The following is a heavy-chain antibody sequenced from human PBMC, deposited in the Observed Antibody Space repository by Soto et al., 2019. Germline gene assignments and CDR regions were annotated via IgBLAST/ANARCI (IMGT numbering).Heavy chain of an antibody. V-gene: IGHV4-4*02. D-gene: IGHD2-2*02. J-gene: IGHJ5*02. CDR3: ASLGHTVCALDT. CDR2: IHHSGST. Sequence: SETLSLTCVVSGGSISSSNWWSWVRQPSGRGLEWLGEIHHSGSTNYNPSLKSRVTISVDKSKNQFSLKLSSVTAADTAVYHLASLGHTVCALDTWGPGTLVTVSS. CDR1: GGSISSSNW.